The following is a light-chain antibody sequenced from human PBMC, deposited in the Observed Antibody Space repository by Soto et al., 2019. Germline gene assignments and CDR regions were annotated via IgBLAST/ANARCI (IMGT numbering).Light chain of an antibody. CDR1: SSDVGGYNY. V-gene: IGLV2-14*01. CDR3: SSYTSSSTPLYV. CDR2: EVS. J-gene: IGLJ1*01. Sequence: QSVLTQSASVSGSPGQSITISCTGTSSDVGGYNYVSWYQQHPGKAPKLMIYEVSNRPSGVSNRFSGSKSGNTASLTISGLQAEDEADYYCSSYTSSSTPLYVFGTGTKVTVL.